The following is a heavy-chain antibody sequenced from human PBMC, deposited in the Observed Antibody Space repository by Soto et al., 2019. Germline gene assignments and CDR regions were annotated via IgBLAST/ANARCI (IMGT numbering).Heavy chain of an antibody. CDR3: VRGSDDWGIAVAGTLLVAFHI. D-gene: IGHD6-19*01. Sequence: GASVKVPCKASGGTFSSDAISWVRQAPGQGLEWMGGIIPIFGTANYAQKFQGRVTITADESTSTAYMELSSLRSEDTAVYYCVRGSDDWGIAVAGTLLVAFHIWGQGTMVTVSS. CDR1: GGTFSSDA. V-gene: IGHV1-69*13. CDR2: IIPIFGTA. J-gene: IGHJ3*02.